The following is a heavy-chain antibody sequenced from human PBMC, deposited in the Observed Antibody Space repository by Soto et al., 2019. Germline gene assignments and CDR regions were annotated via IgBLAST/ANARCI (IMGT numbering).Heavy chain of an antibody. CDR3: ASADSSGYYFDYFDY. Sequence: SETLSLTCAVSGGSISSSNWWSWVRQPPGKGLEWIGEIYHSGSTNYNPSLKSRVTISVDKSKNQFSLELSSVTAADTAVYYCASADSSGYYFDYFDYWGQGTLVTVSS. CDR1: GGSISSSNW. D-gene: IGHD3-22*01. V-gene: IGHV4-4*02. J-gene: IGHJ4*02. CDR2: IYHSGST.